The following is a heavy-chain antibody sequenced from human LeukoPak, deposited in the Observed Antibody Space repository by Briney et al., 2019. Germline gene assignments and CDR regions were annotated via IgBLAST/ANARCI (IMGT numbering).Heavy chain of an antibody. J-gene: IGHJ5*02. CDR1: GYTHTELS. CDR2: FHPEDGET. V-gene: IGHV1-24*01. Sequence: GASVKVSCKVSGYTHTELSMHWVRQAPGKGREWMGGFHPEDGETIYAQKFQGRVTMTEDTSTDTAYMELSSLRSEDTAVYYCATVRATMTTYPPPWGQGTLVIVSS. CDR3: ATVRATMTTYPPP. D-gene: IGHD4-17*01.